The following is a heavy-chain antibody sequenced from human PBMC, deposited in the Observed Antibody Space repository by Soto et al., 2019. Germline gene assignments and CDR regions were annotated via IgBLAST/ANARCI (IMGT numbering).Heavy chain of an antibody. CDR1: GYTFSIYG. J-gene: IGHJ6*02. Sequence: VQLVQSGPEVKKPGASVKVSCKASGYTFSIYGITWVRQAPGQGLEWVGGCAAFNGNANYSQKWQGRVTMTTDTATSTAAKELRGRPSDDAAAYYCARADESRATEMEVWGQGTTVTVSS. CDR3: ARADESRATEMEV. CDR2: CAAFNGNA. V-gene: IGHV1-18*01.